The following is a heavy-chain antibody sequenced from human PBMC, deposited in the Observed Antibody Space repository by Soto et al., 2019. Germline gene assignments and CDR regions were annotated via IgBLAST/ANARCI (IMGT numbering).Heavy chain of an antibody. J-gene: IGHJ5*02. V-gene: IGHV3-23*01. CDR2: FSFYGRRDNT. CDR1: GFTFSSYD. CDR3: AQSLYIDIGGPNYH. Sequence: EVQLLESGGGLVQPGGSLRLSCVGSGFTFSSYDMTWVRQAPGQGLEWVSSFSFYGRRDNTYYADSVKGRFTISRDNSRSTVYLQMDNLGVEDAAVYYCAQSLYIDIGGPNYHWGQGTLVTVAS. D-gene: IGHD2-2*02.